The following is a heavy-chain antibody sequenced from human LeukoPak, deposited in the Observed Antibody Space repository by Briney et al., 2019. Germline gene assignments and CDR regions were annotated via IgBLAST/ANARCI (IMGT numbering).Heavy chain of an antibody. CDR3: ATDPYSTGWFGGDYFDH. D-gene: IGHD3-10*01. CDR2: VGAGGGGT. V-gene: IGHV3-23*01. J-gene: IGHJ4*02. CDR1: GFRFDNYA. Sequence: PGGSLRLSCAVSGFRFDNYAMSWVRQAPGKGLEWVSSVGAGGGGTYYSDSVTGRFSVSRDNSKNTLYLQMSSLSGEDTAVYYCATDPYSTGWFGGDYFDHWGRGILVTVSS.